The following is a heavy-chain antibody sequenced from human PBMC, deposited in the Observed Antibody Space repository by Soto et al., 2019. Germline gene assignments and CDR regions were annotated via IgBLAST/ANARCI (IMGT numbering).Heavy chain of an antibody. Sequence: PXESLKISCQCSGCTFSNFWIAWVRQLPGKGLEYMGIIYPGDSETRYSPSFHGKVTISADRSIGTAYLQWSSLEASDSAFYFCARSPRSSSYFDSWGQGALVTVSS. CDR2: IYPGDSET. D-gene: IGHD6-13*01. CDR3: ARSPRSSSYFDS. V-gene: IGHV5-51*01. CDR1: GCTFSNFW. J-gene: IGHJ4*02.